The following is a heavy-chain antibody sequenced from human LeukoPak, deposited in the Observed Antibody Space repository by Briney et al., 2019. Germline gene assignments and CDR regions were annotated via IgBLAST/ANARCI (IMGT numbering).Heavy chain of an antibody. Sequence: ASVKVSCKASGYTFTSYDITWVRQVTGQGLEWMGWMNPNSGNTDYAQKFQGRVTITRNTSISTAYMELSSLRSEDTAVYYCARRAVGNSYYYYMDVWGKGTTVTVSS. CDR1: GYTFTSYD. CDR2: MNPNSGNT. V-gene: IGHV1-8*03. D-gene: IGHD6-19*01. CDR3: ARRAVGNSYYYYMDV. J-gene: IGHJ6*03.